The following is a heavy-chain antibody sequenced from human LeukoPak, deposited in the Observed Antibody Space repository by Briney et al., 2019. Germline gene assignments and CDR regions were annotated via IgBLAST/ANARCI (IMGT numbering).Heavy chain of an antibody. CDR2: INHSGST. CDR1: GGSFSGFY. V-gene: IGHV4-34*01. Sequence: SETLSLTCAVSGGSFSGFYWSWIRQPPGKGLEWIGEINHSGSTNYNPSLKSRVTISVDTSKNQFSLKLSSVTAADTAVYYCARMFRIFSGYFQHWGQGTLVTVSS. J-gene: IGHJ1*01. D-gene: IGHD2-15*01. CDR3: ARMFRIFSGYFQH.